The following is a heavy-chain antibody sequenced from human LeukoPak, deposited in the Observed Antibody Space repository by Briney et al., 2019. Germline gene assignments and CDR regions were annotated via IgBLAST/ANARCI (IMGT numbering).Heavy chain of an antibody. CDR1: GFTFSNYW. D-gene: IGHD1-26*01. CDR2: IKSDGSST. V-gene: IGHV3-74*01. Sequence: GGSLRLSCAASGFTFSNYWMHWVRQAPGKGPVWVSRIKSDGSSTRFADSVQGRFTISRDNSKNTLDLQMSSLRLEDTAVYYCARADYASIVGATGPVDYWGQGTLVTVSS. J-gene: IGHJ4*02. CDR3: ARADYASIVGATGPVDY.